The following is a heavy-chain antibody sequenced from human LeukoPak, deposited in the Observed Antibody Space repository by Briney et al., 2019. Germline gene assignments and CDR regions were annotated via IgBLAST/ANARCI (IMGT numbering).Heavy chain of an antibody. D-gene: IGHD3-16*01. Sequence: ASVKVSCKASGYTFSSYGISWVRQAPGQGLEWMGWIGPNNGNTNYAQNLQGRVTMTTDTSTGTAYMELRRLRSDDTAGYYCERDSGGRGHFDFWGQGTLVTVSS. CDR2: IGPNNGNT. J-gene: IGHJ4*02. V-gene: IGHV1-18*01. CDR1: GYTFSSYG. CDR3: ERDSGGRGHFDF.